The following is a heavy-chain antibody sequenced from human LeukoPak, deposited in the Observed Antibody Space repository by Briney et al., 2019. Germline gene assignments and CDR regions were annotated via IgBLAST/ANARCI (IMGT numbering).Heavy chain of an antibody. J-gene: IGHJ5*02. V-gene: IGHV4-34*01. Sequence: PSETLSLTCAVYGGSFSGYYWSWIRQPPGKGLEWIGEINHSRSTNYNPSLKSRVTISVDTSKNQFSLKLSSVTAADTAVYYCARGVWLRWLQNWFDPWGQGTLVTVSS. D-gene: IGHD5-24*01. CDR1: GGSFSGYY. CDR2: INHSRST. CDR3: ARGVWLRWLQNWFDP.